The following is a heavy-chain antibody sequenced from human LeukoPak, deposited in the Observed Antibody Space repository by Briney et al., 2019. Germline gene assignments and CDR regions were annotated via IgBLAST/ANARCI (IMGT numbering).Heavy chain of an antibody. CDR2: ISAYNGNT. D-gene: IGHD5-18*01. V-gene: IGHV1-18*01. CDR1: GYTFTNYG. J-gene: IGHJ4*02. CDR3: ARDRRGYSYVEGDY. Sequence: ASVTVSFKSSGYTFTNYGISWVRQAPGQGLEWMGWISAYNGNTNYAQKLQGRVTMTTDTSTSTAYMELRSLRSDDTAVYYCARDRRGYSYVEGDYWGQGTLVTVSS.